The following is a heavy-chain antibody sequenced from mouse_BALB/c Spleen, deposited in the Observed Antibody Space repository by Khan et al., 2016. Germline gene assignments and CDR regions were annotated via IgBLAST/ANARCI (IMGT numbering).Heavy chain of an antibody. Sequence: QVQLQQSGAELVKPGASVKMSCKASDSTFTSFNMHWVKQTPGQGLEWIGAIYPGNGDTSYNQKFKGKATLTADKSSSTAYMQLSSLTSEDSAVYYCVTGTDMDNWGQGTSVTVSS. CDR3: VTGTDMDN. CDR1: DSTFTSFN. J-gene: IGHJ4*01. D-gene: IGHD4-1*01. CDR2: IYPGNGDT. V-gene: IGHV1-12*01.